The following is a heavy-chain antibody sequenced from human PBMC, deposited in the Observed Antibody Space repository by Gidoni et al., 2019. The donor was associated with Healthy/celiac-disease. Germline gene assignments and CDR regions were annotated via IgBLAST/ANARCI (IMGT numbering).Heavy chain of an antibody. CDR1: GFTFSSYS. CDR2: ISSSSSYI. J-gene: IGHJ6*02. CDR3: ARDGPYSGYERYYYYYGMDV. V-gene: IGHV3-21*01. D-gene: IGHD5-12*01. Sequence: EVQLVESGGGLVKPGGSLRLSCAASGFTFSSYSMNWVRQAPGKGLEWVSSISSSSSYIYYADSVKGRFTISRDNAKNSLYLQMNSLRAEDTAVYYCARDGPYSGYERYYYYYGMDVWGQGTTVTVSS.